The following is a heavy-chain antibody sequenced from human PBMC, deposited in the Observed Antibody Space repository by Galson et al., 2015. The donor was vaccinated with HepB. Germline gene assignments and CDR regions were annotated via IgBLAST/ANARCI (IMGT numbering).Heavy chain of an antibody. CDR2: IDPSDSYT. V-gene: IGHV5-10-1*01. J-gene: IGHJ5*02. CDR1: GYSFTSYW. D-gene: IGHD2-2*01. Sequence: QSGAEVKKPGESLRISCKGSGYSFTSYWITWVRQMPGKGLEWMGTIDPSDSYTKYSPPFQGHVTISTDKSTGTAYLQWSSLEASDTAIYYCARVGLVVAGNNWFDPWGQGTLVTVSS. CDR3: ARVGLVVAGNNWFDP.